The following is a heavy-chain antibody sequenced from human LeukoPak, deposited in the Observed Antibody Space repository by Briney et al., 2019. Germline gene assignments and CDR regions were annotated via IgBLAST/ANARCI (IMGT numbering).Heavy chain of an antibody. CDR1: GYTFTGYY. D-gene: IGHD3-22*01. V-gene: IGHV1-2*02. Sequence: ASVKVSCKASGYTFTGYYMHWVRQAPGQGLEWMGWINPNSGGTNYAQKFQGRVTMTRGTSISTAYMELSRLRSDDTAVYYCACPYYYDSSGYYHPFDYWGQGALVTVSS. CDR3: ACPYYYDSSGYYHPFDY. CDR2: INPNSGGT. J-gene: IGHJ4*02.